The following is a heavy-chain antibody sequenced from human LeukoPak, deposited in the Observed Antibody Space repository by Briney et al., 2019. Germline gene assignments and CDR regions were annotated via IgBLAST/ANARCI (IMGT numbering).Heavy chain of an antibody. Sequence: PGGSLRLSCAASGFTFINYAMNWVRQPPGKRLEWVSGISARGDTTFYADSVKGRFTVSRANSKNTLYLQMNSLRAEATAVYYCPKVLTPGTRFPSSSGMAGWGQGTTVTVSS. D-gene: IGHD3-3*01. V-gene: IGHV3-23*01. CDR3: PKVLTPGTRFPSSSGMAG. J-gene: IGHJ6*01. CDR1: GFTFINYA. CDR2: ISARGDTT.